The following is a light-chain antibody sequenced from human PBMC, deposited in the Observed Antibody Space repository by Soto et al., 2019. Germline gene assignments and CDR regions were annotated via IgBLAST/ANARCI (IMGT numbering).Light chain of an antibody. V-gene: IGKV3-15*01. Sequence: EVVMTQSPVTLSVSPGDRATLSCRASQSVSSNLAWFQQKFGRAPRLLMYGASTRATDVPARFSGSGSGTEFNLTLSSLKSEDFAVYFCQQYSLWPKTFGQGTRVEIK. CDR1: QSVSSN. J-gene: IGKJ1*01. CDR2: GAS. CDR3: QQYSLWPKT.